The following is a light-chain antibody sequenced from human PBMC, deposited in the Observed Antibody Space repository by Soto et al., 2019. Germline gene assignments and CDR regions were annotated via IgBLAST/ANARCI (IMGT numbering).Light chain of an antibody. CDR2: DVS. CDR3: QEYDYSRT. CDR1: RNIDTS. Sequence: DITLTQTPSTLSASVGDNVTITCRASRNIDTSLAWYQHKPGKVPKLLLFDVSRLDSGVPSRFSGSGSGTDFTLIISNLHSDDFASYYYQEYDYSRTFGQGTKVDIK. V-gene: IGKV1-5*01. J-gene: IGKJ1*01.